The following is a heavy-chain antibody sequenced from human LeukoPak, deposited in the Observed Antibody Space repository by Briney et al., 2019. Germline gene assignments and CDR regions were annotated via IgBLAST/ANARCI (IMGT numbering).Heavy chain of an antibody. CDR3: ARGRPGDYFDY. J-gene: IGHJ4*02. CDR2: INPNSGGT. V-gene: IGHV1-2*02. CDR1: GYTFTGYF. Sequence: ASVKVSCKASGYTFTGYFMHWVRQAPGQGLEWMGWINPNSGGTSYLQNFQGRVTMTRDTSISTAYMDLSRLRSDDTAVYFCARGRPGDYFDYWGQGTLVTVSS. D-gene: IGHD6-25*01.